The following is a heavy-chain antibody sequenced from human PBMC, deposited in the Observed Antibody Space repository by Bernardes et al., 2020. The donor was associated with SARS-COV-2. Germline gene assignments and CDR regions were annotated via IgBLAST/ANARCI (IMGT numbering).Heavy chain of an antibody. D-gene: IGHD1-1*01. J-gene: IGHJ5*02. V-gene: IGHV4-39*01. Sequence: SETLSLTCTVSGDSITSTRYYWAWIRQPPGKGLEWIGTVYYSGSTHYNPSLKRRVTMSADTSTNQFSLKVTSVTATDTAVYYCARADSTNWPNRFDPWGQGTLVTVSS. CDR3: ARADSTNWPNRFDP. CDR1: GDSITSTRYY. CDR2: VYYSGST.